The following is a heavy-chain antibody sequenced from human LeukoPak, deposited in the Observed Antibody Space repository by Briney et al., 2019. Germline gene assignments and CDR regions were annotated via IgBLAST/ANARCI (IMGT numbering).Heavy chain of an antibody. CDR2: ITPKVGTP. Sequence: SVKVSCKASGGSLSTLSISWVRQAPGQGLLWMGHITPKVGTPHSAPPFQGGVTFTADESTTTAYLELSTVRSDGAGLYYCTVPTSGTAWGFEYWGQGSLVTVSS. J-gene: IGHJ4*02. V-gene: IGHV1-69*01. CDR1: GGSLSTLS. D-gene: IGHD1-26*01. CDR3: TVPTSGTAWGFEY.